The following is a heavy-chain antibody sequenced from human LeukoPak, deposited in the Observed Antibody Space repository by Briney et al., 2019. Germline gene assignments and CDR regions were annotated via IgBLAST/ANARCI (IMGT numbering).Heavy chain of an antibody. CDR3: ARDLHGSGTWDWFDP. D-gene: IGHD3-10*01. CDR2: IYHSGST. V-gene: IGHV4-38-2*02. J-gene: IGHJ5*02. CDR1: GYSISSGYY. Sequence: SETLSLTCTVSGYSISSGYYWGWIRQPPGKGLEWIGSIYHSGSTYYNPSLKSRVTISVDTSKNQFSLKLSSVTAADTAVYYCARDLHGSGTWDWFDPWGQGTLVTVSS.